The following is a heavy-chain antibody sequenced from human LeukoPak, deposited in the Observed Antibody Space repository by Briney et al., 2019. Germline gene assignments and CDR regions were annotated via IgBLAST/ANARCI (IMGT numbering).Heavy chain of an antibody. V-gene: IGHV1-46*01. J-gene: IGHJ3*02. D-gene: IGHD3-22*01. CDR3: ARDYDSSGYYYEVAFDI. CDR1: GYTFTSYY. CDR2: INPSGGST. Sequence: ASVKVSCKASGYTFTSYYMHWVRQAPGQGLEWMGIINPSGGSTSYAQKFQGRVTMTTDTSTSTAYMELRSLRSDDTAVYYCARDYDSSGYYYEVAFDIWGQGTMVTVSS.